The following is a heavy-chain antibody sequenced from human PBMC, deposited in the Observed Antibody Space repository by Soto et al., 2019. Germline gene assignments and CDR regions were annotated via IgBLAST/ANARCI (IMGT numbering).Heavy chain of an antibody. CDR1: GFTFSGSA. CDR2: IRSKANSYAT. Sequence: GGSLRLSCAASGFTFSGSAMHWVRQASGKGLEWVGRIRSKANSYATAYAASVKGRFTISRDDSKNTAYLQMNSLKTEDTAVYYCTRPTGIVGATTEWFDPWGQGTLVTVSS. J-gene: IGHJ5*02. CDR3: TRPTGIVGATTEWFDP. D-gene: IGHD1-26*01. V-gene: IGHV3-73*01.